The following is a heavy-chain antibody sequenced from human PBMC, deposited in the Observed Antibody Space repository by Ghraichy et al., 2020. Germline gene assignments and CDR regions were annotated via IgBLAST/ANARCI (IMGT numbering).Heavy chain of an antibody. J-gene: IGHJ4*02. CDR1: GDSISTSNYY. CDR3: ARVGHYYDSGSCFDY. V-gene: IGHV4-39*07. CDR2: IHYSGST. Sequence: SETLSLTCTVSGDSISTSNYYWGWIRQPPGKGLEWIGSIHYSGSTYYNPALKSRVTTSLDTSKNQFSLKLTSVTAADTAVYYCARVGHYYDSGSCFDYWGQGALVTVSS. D-gene: IGHD3-10*01.